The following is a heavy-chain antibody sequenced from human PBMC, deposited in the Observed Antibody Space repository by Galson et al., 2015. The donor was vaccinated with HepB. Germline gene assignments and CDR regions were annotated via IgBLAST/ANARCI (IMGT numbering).Heavy chain of an antibody. CDR1: GFTFSSYT. Sequence: SLRLSCAASGFTFSSYTMNWVRQAPGKGLEWISYISTTSDNKFSADSVKGRFIISRDNAKNLLYLQMNSLRAEDTAEYYCTRIALSGSYWYFDYWGQGSLVTVSS. V-gene: IGHV3-48*01. J-gene: IGHJ4*02. CDR3: TRIALSGSYWYFDY. D-gene: IGHD1-26*01. CDR2: ISTTSDNK.